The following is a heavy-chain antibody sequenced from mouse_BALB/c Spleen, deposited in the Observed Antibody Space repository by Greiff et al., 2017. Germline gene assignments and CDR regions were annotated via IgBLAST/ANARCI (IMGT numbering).Heavy chain of an antibody. V-gene: IGHV2-2*02. Sequence: QVHVKQSGPGLVQPSQSLSITCTVSGFSLTSYGVHWVRQSPGKGLEWLGVIWSGGSTDYNAAFISRLSISKDNSKSQVFFKMNSLQANDTAIYYCARKPGIGDAMDYWGQGTSVTVSS. CDR1: GFSLTSYG. J-gene: IGHJ4*01. CDR2: IWSGGST. CDR3: ARKPGIGDAMDY. D-gene: IGHD2-14*01.